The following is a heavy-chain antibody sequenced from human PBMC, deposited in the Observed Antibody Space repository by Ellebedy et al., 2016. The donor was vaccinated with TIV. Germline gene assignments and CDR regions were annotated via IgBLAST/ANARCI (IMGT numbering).Heavy chain of an antibody. CDR3: ARGRVVVVPAALPWDYYYYMDV. Sequence: ASVKVSXXASGYTFTSYGISWVRQAPGQGLEWMGWIRAYNGNTNYAQKLQGRVTMTTDTSTSTAYMELRSLRSDDTAVYYCARGRVVVVPAALPWDYYYYMDVWGKGTTVTVSS. CDR2: IRAYNGNT. D-gene: IGHD2-2*01. V-gene: IGHV1-18*01. CDR1: GYTFTSYG. J-gene: IGHJ6*03.